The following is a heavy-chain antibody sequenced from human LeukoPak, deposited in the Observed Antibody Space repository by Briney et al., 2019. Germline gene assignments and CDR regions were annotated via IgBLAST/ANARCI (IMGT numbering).Heavy chain of an antibody. CDR1: GYTFTSYG. J-gene: IGHJ6*03. Sequence: ASVKVSCKASGYTFTSYGISWERQAPGQGLEWMGWISAYNGNTNYAQKLQGRVTMTTDTSTSTAYMELRSLRSDDTAVYYCARRLAAAIRVLGYYYMDVWGKGTTVTVSS. CDR2: ISAYNGNT. CDR3: ARRLAAAIRVLGYYYMDV. D-gene: IGHD2-2*02. V-gene: IGHV1-18*01.